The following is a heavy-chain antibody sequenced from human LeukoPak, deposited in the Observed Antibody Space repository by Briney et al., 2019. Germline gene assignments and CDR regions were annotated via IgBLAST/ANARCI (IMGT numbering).Heavy chain of an antibody. CDR1: GGSISSNGYY. J-gene: IGHJ4*02. V-gene: IGHV4-39*02. CDR2: FYYTGST. CDR3: ARDVNFDY. Sequence: EPSETLSLTCTVSGGSISSNGYYWGWIRQPPGKGLEWIGSFYYTGSTFYSPSLKSRVTISVDTSKNQFSLKLSSVTAADTAVYYCARDVNFDYWSQGTLVTVSS.